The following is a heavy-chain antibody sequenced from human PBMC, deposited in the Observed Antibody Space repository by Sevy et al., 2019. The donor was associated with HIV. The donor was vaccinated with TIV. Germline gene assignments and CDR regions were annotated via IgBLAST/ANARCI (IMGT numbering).Heavy chain of an antibody. V-gene: IGHV4-34*01. Sequence: SETLSLTCAVYGGSFSGYYWSWIRQPPGKGLEWIGEINHSGSTNYNPSLKSRVTISVDTSKNQFSLKLSSLTAADTAVYYCARRESTYYYDSSGYYQHRLWFDPWGQGTLVTVSS. CDR2: INHSGST. CDR1: GGSFSGYY. D-gene: IGHD3-22*01. CDR3: ARRESTYYYDSSGYYQHRLWFDP. J-gene: IGHJ5*02.